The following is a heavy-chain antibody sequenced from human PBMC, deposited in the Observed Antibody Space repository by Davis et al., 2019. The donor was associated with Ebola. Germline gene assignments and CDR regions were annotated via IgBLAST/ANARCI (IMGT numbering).Heavy chain of an antibody. CDR3: AREAPFRSSYYFGY. Sequence: AASVKVSCKASGGTFSSYAISWVRQAPGQGLEWMGGIIPIFGTANYAQKFQGRVTITADESTSTAYMELSSLRSEDTAVYYCAREAPFRSSYYFGYWGQGTLVTVSS. CDR2: IIPIFGTA. V-gene: IGHV1-69*13. CDR1: GGTFSSYA. D-gene: IGHD6-6*01. J-gene: IGHJ4*02.